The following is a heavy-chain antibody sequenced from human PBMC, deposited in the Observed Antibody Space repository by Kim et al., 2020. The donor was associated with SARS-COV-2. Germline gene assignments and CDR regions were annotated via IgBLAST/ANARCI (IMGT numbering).Heavy chain of an antibody. D-gene: IGHD4-17*01. Sequence: SVKVSCKASGGTFSSYAISWVRQAPGQGLEWMGGIIPIFGTANYAQKFQGRVTITADESTSTAYMELSSLRSEDTAVYYCARSYWRTGGDYKYYYYYGMDVWGQGTTVTVSS. CDR2: IIPIFGTA. V-gene: IGHV1-69*13. CDR1: GGTFSSYA. CDR3: ARSYWRTGGDYKYYYYYGMDV. J-gene: IGHJ6*02.